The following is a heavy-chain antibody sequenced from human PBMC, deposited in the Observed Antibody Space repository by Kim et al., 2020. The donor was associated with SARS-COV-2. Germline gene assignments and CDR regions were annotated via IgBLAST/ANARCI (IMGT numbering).Heavy chain of an antibody. D-gene: IGHD6-13*01. V-gene: IGHV3-15*01. Sequence: GGSLRLSCAASGFTFSNAWMSWVRQAPGKGLEWVGRIKSKTDGGTTDYAAPVKGRFTISRDDSKNTLYLQMNSLKTEDTAVYYCTTVDPGIAAAGTHDEPPSYYYYYGMDVWGQGTTVTVSS. CDR2: IKSKTDGGTT. J-gene: IGHJ6*02. CDR1: GFTFSNAW. CDR3: TTVDPGIAAAGTHDEPPSYYYYYGMDV.